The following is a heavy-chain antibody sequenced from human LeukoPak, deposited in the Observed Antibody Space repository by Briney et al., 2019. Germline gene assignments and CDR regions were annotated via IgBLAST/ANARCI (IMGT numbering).Heavy chain of an antibody. D-gene: IGHD3-22*01. CDR2: ISGSAGST. Sequence: GALRLSCAASGFTFSSYAMNWVRRAPGKGLEWVSSISGSAGSTYYADSVKGRFTISRDNSKNTLYLQMNSLRAEDTAVYYCAKRAGDSSGYPHYWGQGTLVTVSS. CDR1: GFTFSSYA. J-gene: IGHJ4*02. CDR3: AKRAGDSSGYPHY. V-gene: IGHV3-23*01.